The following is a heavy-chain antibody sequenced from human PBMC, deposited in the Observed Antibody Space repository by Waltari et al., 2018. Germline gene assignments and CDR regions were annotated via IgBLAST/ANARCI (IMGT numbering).Heavy chain of an antibody. D-gene: IGHD2-15*01. V-gene: IGHV1-46*01. CDR1: GYTFTSYY. CDR2: INPRGGST. CDR3: ARVQAGYCSGGSCYDGSLDY. J-gene: IGHJ4*02. Sequence: QVQLVQSGAEVKKPGASVKVSCKASGYTFTSYYMHWVRQAPGQGLEWMGIINPRGGSTSYAQKCQGRVTMTRETSTSTVYRELSSLRSEDTAVYYCARVQAGYCSGGSCYDGSLDYWGQGTLVTVSS.